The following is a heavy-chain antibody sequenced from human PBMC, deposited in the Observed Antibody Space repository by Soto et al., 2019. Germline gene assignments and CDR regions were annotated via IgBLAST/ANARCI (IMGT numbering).Heavy chain of an antibody. J-gene: IGHJ4*02. CDR1: GYIFNKYW. CDR2: IHPSDSHT. Sequence: PGESLKISCKGSGYIFNKYWNTWGRHLPGKGLEWLGRIHPSDSHTNYNPSFQGHVTISTDKSISTAYLQWNSLKAYDTAMYYCARLGAISPLDYWGQGTLVTVYS. D-gene: IGHD2-2*02. CDR3: ARLGAISPLDY. V-gene: IGHV5-10-1*01.